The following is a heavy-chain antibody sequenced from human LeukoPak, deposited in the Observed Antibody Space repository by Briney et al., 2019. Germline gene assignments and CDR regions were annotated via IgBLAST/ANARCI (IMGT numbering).Heavy chain of an antibody. J-gene: IGHJ4*02. V-gene: IGHV3-15*01. CDR2: IKSKTDGGTT. CDR1: GFTFSNAW. Sequence: GGSLRLSCAASGFTFSNAWMSWVRQAPGKGLEWVGRIKSKTDGGTTDYAAPVKGRFTISRDDSKNTLYLQMNSLKTEDTAVYYCTTDPPPHKAAAGTDPLKIFDYWGQGTLVTVSS. CDR3: TTDPPPHKAAAGTDPLKIFDY. D-gene: IGHD6-13*01.